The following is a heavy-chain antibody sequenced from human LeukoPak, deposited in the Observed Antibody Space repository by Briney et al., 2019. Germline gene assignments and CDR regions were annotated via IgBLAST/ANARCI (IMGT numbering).Heavy chain of an antibody. V-gene: IGHV3-23*01. J-gene: IGHJ4*02. D-gene: IGHD2-2*01. CDR3: AKDGTTSHGRYCSSNSCYYFDH. CDR2: ISGSGGST. Sequence: GGSLRLSCGVSGFTFSSYSMNWVRQAPGKGLEWVSGISGSGGSTYYADSVKGRFTISRDNSKNTLDLQMNSLRAEDTAVYYCAKDGTTSHGRYCSSNSCYYFDHWGQGTLVTVSS. CDR1: GFTFSSYS.